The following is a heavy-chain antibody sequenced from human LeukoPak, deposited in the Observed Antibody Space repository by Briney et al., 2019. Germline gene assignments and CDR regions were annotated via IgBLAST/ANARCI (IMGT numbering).Heavy chain of an antibody. D-gene: IGHD2-8*01. J-gene: IGHJ4*02. V-gene: IGHV3-23*01. Sequence: GGSLRLSCAASGFTFSSYAMSWVRQAPGKGLDWVSAISGSGGSTHYADSVKGRFTISRDNSKNTVYLQMNSLRAEDTAIYYCVKGGNGYCTNGICSPRVVAAIDYWGQGTLVTVSS. CDR1: GFTFSSYA. CDR3: VKGGNGYCTNGICSPRVVAAIDY. CDR2: ISGSGGST.